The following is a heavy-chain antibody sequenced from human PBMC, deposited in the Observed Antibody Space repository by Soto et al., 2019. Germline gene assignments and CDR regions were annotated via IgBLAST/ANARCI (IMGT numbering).Heavy chain of an antibody. CDR2: ITWDAGSA. J-gene: IGHJ4*02. V-gene: IGHV3-43*01. CDR3: AIEKDRIFDY. Sequence: EVQLVVSGGLVVRPGGSLRLSCAGSGFTFDDHTMHWVRQAPGKGLEWVSLITWDAGSAFYADSVRGRFTISRDNSKNSLYLQMNSLRTEDSALYYCAIEKDRIFDYWGRGTPVTVSS. CDR1: GFTFDDHT.